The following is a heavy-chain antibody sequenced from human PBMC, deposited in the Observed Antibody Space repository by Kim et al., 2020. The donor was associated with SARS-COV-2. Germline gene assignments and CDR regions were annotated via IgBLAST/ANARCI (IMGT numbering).Heavy chain of an antibody. J-gene: IGHJ5*02. V-gene: IGHV3-7*03. Sequence: GGSLRLSCAASGFTFRNSWMVWLRQAPGKGLEWVANIEPSGIKTSYADSVQGRFTISRDNAENSLSLQMDSLRVEDTAMYFCARDLDYVDGIPHYDLYDPWGQGIPVTVSS. CDR2: IEPSGIKT. CDR1: GFTFRNSW. CDR3: ARDLDYVDGIPHYDLYDP. D-gene: IGHD3-16*01.